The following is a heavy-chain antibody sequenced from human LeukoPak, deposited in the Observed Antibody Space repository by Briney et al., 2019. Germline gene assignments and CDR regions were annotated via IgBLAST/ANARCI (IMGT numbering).Heavy chain of an antibody. V-gene: IGHV3-23*01. Sequence: GGSLRLSCAASGFIFGDYGMNWVRQAPGKGLEWVSAISGSGGSTYYADSVKGRFTISRDNAKNSLYLQMNSLRAEDTAVYYCARDATYYYDTYAFDIWGQGTMVTVSS. CDR2: ISGSGGST. CDR1: GFIFGDYG. CDR3: ARDATYYYDTYAFDI. D-gene: IGHD3-22*01. J-gene: IGHJ3*02.